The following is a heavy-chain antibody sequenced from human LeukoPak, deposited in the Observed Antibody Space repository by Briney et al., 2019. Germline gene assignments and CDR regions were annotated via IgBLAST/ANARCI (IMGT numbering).Heavy chain of an antibody. V-gene: IGHV3-11*01. D-gene: IGHD3-22*01. J-gene: IGHJ4*02. CDR1: GFTFSDYY. Sequence: GGSLRLSCAASGFTFSDYYMSWIRQAPGKGLEWVSYISSSGSTIYYADSVKGRFTISRDNAKNSLYLQMNSLRAEDTAVYYCAKPVDSSGYYYFDYWGQGTLVTVSS. CDR2: ISSSGSTI. CDR3: AKPVDSSGYYYFDY.